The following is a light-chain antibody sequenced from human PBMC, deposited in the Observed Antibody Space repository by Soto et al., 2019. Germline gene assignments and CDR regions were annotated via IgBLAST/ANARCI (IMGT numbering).Light chain of an antibody. J-gene: IGKJ5*01. CDR2: AAS. Sequence: DIQMTQSPSSLSASVGDRVTITCRASQSISTYLNWYQQKPGKAPNLLIYAASSLQSGVPSRFSGSGSGTDFTLTVSSLQPEDFATYYCHQSYDIPTFGQGTRLEIK. CDR1: QSISTY. CDR3: HQSYDIPT. V-gene: IGKV1-39*01.